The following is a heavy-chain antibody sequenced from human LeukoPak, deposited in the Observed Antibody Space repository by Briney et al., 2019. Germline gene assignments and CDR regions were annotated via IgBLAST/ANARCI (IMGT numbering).Heavy chain of an antibody. CDR3: ARDQRRRGITIFGVARGMDY. J-gene: IGHJ4*02. CDR2: ISYDGSNK. CDR1: GFTFSSYA. D-gene: IGHD3-3*01. Sequence: GGSLRLSCAASGFTFSSYAMHWVRQAPGKGLEWVAVISYDGSNKYYADSVKGRFTISRDNSKNTLYLQMNSLRAEDTAVYYCARDQRRRGITIFGVARGMDYWGQGTLVTVSS. V-gene: IGHV3-30-3*01.